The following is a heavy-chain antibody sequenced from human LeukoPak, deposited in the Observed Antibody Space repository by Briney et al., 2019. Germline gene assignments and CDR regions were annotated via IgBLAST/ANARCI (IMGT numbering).Heavy chain of an antibody. Sequence: GGSLRLSCAASGFTFSNYAMSWVRQAPGKGLEWVSAISGSGGNTYYADSVEGRFTISRDNSKNTLYLQMDRLRVEDTAVYYCVKDGDIVVVITFDYWGQGTLVTVSS. CDR3: VKDGDIVVVITFDY. D-gene: IGHD3-22*01. CDR1: GFTFSNYA. V-gene: IGHV3-23*01. CDR2: ISGSGGNT. J-gene: IGHJ4*02.